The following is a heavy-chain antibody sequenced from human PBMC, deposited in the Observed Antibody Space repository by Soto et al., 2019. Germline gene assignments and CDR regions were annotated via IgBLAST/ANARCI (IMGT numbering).Heavy chain of an antibody. J-gene: IGHJ3*01. CDR2: IGIGSSTK. CDR3: ARDQLYYNDISGRPLNAFDV. D-gene: IGHD3-22*01. CDR1: GCTFVGYG. Sequence: SLRLCCAASGCTFVGYGMNWIIQAQGKGLEWVSYIGIGSSTKYYADSVKGRFTISRDNAKNSLYLQMNSLRAEDTAVYYCARDQLYYNDISGRPLNAFDVWGQGTMVTVSS. V-gene: IGHV3-48*01.